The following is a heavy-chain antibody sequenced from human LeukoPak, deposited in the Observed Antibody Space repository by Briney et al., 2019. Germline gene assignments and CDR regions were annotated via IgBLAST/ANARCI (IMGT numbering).Heavy chain of an antibody. Sequence: GGSLRLSCVASGFTFGSYSMNWVRQAPGKGLEWVSFISASSSTICYADSVKGRFTISRDNPKNSLYLQMTSLRDEDTAVYYCARVRSGWYFDYWGQGTLVTVSS. CDR1: GFTFGSYS. V-gene: IGHV3-48*02. CDR3: ARVRSGWYFDY. D-gene: IGHD6-19*01. J-gene: IGHJ4*02. CDR2: ISASSSTI.